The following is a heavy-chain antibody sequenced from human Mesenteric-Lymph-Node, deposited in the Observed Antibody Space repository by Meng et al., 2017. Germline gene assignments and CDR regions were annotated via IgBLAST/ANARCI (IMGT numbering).Heavy chain of an antibody. CDR1: GGSISSSNYY. CDR2: IYNSGST. CDR3: ARGQKGYFDL. J-gene: IGHJ2*01. V-gene: IGHV4-30-4*01. Sequence: QVQLQAAGPGLVKPSQTLSLTCTVSGGSISSSNYYWSWIRQPPGKGLEWSGHIYNSGSTYYNPSLKSRITISVGTSKNQFSLKLSSVTAADTAVYYCARGQKGYFDLWGRDTLVTVSS.